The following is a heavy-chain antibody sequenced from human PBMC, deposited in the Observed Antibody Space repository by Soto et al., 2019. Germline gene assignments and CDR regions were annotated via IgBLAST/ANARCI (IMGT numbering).Heavy chain of an antibody. J-gene: IGHJ4*02. CDR3: AREGSGSYYGY. CDR2: INHSGST. CDR1: GGSFSGYY. D-gene: IGHD3-10*01. Sequence: PSETLSLTCAVYGGSFSGYYWSWIRQPPGKGLEWIGEINHSGSTNYNPSLKSRVTISVDTSKNQFSLKPSSVTAADTAVYYCAREGSGSYYGYWGQGTLVTVSS. V-gene: IGHV4-34*01.